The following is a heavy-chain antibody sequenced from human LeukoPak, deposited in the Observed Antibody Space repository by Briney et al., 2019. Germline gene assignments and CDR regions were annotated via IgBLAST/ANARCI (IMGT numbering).Heavy chain of an antibody. CDR1: GYTFTSYY. Sequence: ASVKVSCKASGYTFTSYYMHWVRQASGQGLEWMGIINPSGGSTSYAQKFQGRVTMTRDTSTSTVYMELSSLRSEDTAVYYCASGSLGVRGVTPFDYWGQGTLVTVSS. D-gene: IGHD3-10*01. CDR2: INPSGGST. CDR3: ASGSLGVRGVTPFDY. J-gene: IGHJ4*02. V-gene: IGHV1-46*03.